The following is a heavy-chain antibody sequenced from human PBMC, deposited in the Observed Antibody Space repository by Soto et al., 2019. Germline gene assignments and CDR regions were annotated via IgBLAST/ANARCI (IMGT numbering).Heavy chain of an antibody. CDR2: VNPDATVT. J-gene: IGHJ3*02. Sequence: EVQLVESGGGLVQPGGSLRLSCAAAGFTFSSHWMHWVRQTAGEGLMSISRVNPDATVTDYADSVEGRFTISRDNAKSTLYLEMHSLRAEDTGVYYCARPKGAAFWAFDTWGQGTKVTVSS. CDR3: ARPKGAAFWAFDT. V-gene: IGHV3-74*01. D-gene: IGHD3-3*02. CDR1: GFTFSSHW.